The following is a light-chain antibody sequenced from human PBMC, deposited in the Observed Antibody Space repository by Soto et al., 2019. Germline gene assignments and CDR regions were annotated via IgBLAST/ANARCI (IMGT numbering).Light chain of an antibody. Sequence: DIHMTQSTSSLSASVGVRVTITCRASQNIKKFLNWYQQRPGKAPSALIHATSTLQNGVSSRFSGSGSDTDFTLTITSLQPEDFATYFCQQSYSSPLTFGGGTKVEL. CDR3: QQSYSSPLT. CDR1: QNIKKF. J-gene: IGKJ4*01. CDR2: ATS. V-gene: IGKV1-39*01.